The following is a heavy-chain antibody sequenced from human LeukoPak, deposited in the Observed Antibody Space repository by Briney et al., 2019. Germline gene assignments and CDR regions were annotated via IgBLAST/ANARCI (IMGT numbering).Heavy chain of an antibody. CDR1: GFTFSDYS. J-gene: IGHJ4*02. CDR3: ARDVIAVAAPDYFDY. D-gene: IGHD6-19*01. CDR2: ISSSSSTI. Sequence: GGSLRLSCAASGFTFSDYSMSWIRQAPGKGLEWVSYISSSSSTIYYADFVKGRFTISRDNAKNSLYLQMNSLRAEDTAVYYCARDVIAVAAPDYFDYWGQGTLVTVSS. V-gene: IGHV3-11*04.